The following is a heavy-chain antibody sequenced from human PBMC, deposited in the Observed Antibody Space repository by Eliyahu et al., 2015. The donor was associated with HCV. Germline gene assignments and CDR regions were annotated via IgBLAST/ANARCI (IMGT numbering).Heavy chain of an antibody. CDR2: ISYDGSNK. V-gene: IGHV3-30-3*01. CDR1: GFTFSTYT. D-gene: IGHD2-15*01. J-gene: IGHJ4*02. CDR3: AREFTESCTGGTCYSRFDF. Sequence: RSLRLSCAASGFTFSTYTMRWVRQAPGKGLEWVAFISYDGSNKYYGDSVKGRFTISRDNSKNMLYLQMNSLRTEDTAVYFCAREFTESCTGGTCYSRFDFWGQGTLVTVSS.